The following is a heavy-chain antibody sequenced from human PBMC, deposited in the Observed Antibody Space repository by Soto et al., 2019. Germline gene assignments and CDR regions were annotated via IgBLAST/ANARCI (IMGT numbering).Heavy chain of an antibody. CDR2: IYYSGST. Sequence: SETLSLTCTVSGGSISSGGYYWSWIRQHPGKGLEWIGYIYYSGSTYYNPSLKSRVTISVDTSKNQFSLKLSSVTAADTAVYYCARNPYYYYYMDVWGKGTTVTVSS. V-gene: IGHV4-31*03. CDR3: ARNPYYYYYMDV. J-gene: IGHJ6*03. CDR1: GGSISSGGYY.